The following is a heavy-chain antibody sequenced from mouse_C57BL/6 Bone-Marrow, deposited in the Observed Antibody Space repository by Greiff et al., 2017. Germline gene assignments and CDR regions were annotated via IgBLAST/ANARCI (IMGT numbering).Heavy chain of an antibody. D-gene: IGHD1-1*01. Sequence: VHVKQSVAELVRPGASVKLSCTASGFNIKNTYMHWVKQRPEQGLEWIGRIDPANGNTKYAPKFQGKATITADTSSNTAYLQLSSLTSEDTAIYYFARGFYYYGSSFPYAMDYWGQGTSVTVSS. CDR2: IDPANGNT. J-gene: IGHJ4*01. CDR1: GFNIKNTY. V-gene: IGHV14-3*01. CDR3: ARGFYYYGSSFPYAMDY.